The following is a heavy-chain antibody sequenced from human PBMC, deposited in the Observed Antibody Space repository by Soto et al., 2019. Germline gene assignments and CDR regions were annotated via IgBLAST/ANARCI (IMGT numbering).Heavy chain of an antibody. J-gene: IGHJ3*02. CDR1: GFTFSSYA. CDR2: ISYDGSNK. V-gene: IGHV3-30-3*01. D-gene: IGHD3-16*01. CDR3: ARDNDGAFDI. Sequence: GGSLRLSCAASGFTFSSYAMHWVRQAPGKGLEWVAVISYDGSNKYYADSVKGRFTISRDNSKNTLYLQMNSLRAEDTAVYYCARDNDGAFDIWGQGTMVTVSS.